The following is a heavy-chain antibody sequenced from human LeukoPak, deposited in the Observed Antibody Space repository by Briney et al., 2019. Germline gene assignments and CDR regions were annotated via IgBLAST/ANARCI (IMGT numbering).Heavy chain of an antibody. CDR1: GDTLTSYE. CDR2: RNPNSGNT. CDR3: ASGGYSYGHTAY. V-gene: IGHV1-8*01. J-gene: IGHJ4*02. Sequence: ASVKVSCKASGDTLTSYEINWVRQATGQGLEWMGWRNPNSGNTDYAQKCQGRVTMTRNTSISTAYMELSSLRSEDTAVYYCASGGYSYGHTAYWGQGTLVTVSS. D-gene: IGHD5-18*01.